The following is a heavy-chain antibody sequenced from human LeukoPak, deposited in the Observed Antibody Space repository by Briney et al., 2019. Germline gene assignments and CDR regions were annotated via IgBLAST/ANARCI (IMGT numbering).Heavy chain of an antibody. CDR1: GFTFGDYA. CDR2: ISGSGGST. J-gene: IGHJ4*02. CDR3: AKDWYYYGSGSSYFDY. D-gene: IGHD3-10*01. Sequence: GGSLRLSCIASGFTFGDYAMSWVRQAPGKGLEWVSAISGSGGSTYYADSVKGRFTISRDNSKNTLYLQMNSLRAEDTAVYYCAKDWYYYGSGSSYFDYWGQGTLVTVSS. V-gene: IGHV3-23*01.